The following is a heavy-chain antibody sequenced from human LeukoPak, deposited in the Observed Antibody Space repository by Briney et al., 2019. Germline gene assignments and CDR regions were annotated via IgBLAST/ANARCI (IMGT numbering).Heavy chain of an antibody. Sequence: SSETLSLTCTVSGGSISSYYWSWIRQPPGKGLEWIGYIYYSGSTYYNPSLKSRVTISVDTSKNQFSLKLSSVTAADTAVYYCARGRYCSSTSCYTPFDYWGQGTLVTVSS. D-gene: IGHD2-2*02. CDR3: ARGRYCSSTSCYTPFDY. CDR2: IYYSGST. CDR1: GGSISSYY. V-gene: IGHV4-59*12. J-gene: IGHJ4*02.